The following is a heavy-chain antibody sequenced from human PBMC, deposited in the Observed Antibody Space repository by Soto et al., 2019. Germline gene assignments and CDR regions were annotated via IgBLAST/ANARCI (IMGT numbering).Heavy chain of an antibody. CDR2: IYYSGST. J-gene: IGHJ3*02. CDR3: ARSSTGRPDAFDI. Sequence: SETLSLTCTVSGGPISSYYWSWTRQPPGKGLEWIGYIYYSGSTNYNPSLKSRVTISVDTSKNQFSLKLSSVTAADTAVYYCARSSTGRPDAFDIWGQGTMVTVSS. D-gene: IGHD2-2*01. V-gene: IGHV4-59*01. CDR1: GGPISSYY.